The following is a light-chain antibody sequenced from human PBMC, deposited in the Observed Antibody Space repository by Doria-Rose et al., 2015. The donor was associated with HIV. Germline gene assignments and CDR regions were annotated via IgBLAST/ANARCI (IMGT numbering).Light chain of an antibody. V-gene: IGLV3-25*01. CDR1: VLPHRD. Sequence: FALIQPPSVSATAGQTTTISCSGDVLPHRDAYWYQRKTGQAPVLVIYKDTERPSGIPERFSGSSSGTTVTLTISGVQAEDEADYHCQSADTSGQGVFGGGTKLT. CDR2: KDT. CDR3: QSADTSGQGV. J-gene: IGLJ2*01.